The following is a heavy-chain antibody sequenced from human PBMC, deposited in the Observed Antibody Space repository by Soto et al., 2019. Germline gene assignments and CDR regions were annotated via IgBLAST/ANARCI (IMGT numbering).Heavy chain of an antibody. Sequence: SVEVSCKASGGAFSSYSINWVRQAPGQGLEWMGGIIPIFGTANYAQKFQGRVTITADKSTSTAYMALSSLRSEDTAVYYCANGYCSGGSCYLSAFDIWGQGTMVTVSS. CDR2: IIPIFGTA. CDR1: GGAFSSYS. CDR3: ANGYCSGGSCYLSAFDI. D-gene: IGHD2-15*01. V-gene: IGHV1-69*06. J-gene: IGHJ3*02.